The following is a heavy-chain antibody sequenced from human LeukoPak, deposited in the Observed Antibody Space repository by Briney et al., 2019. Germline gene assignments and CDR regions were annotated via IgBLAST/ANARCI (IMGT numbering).Heavy chain of an antibody. Sequence: PGGSLRLSCAASGFTFSSYAMSWVRQAPGKGLEWVSAISGTAGGTYYADSVKGRFTISRDNSKNTLYLQMNSLRAEDTAVYYCAKGAGYSGDDLSSYFDYWGQGTLVIVSS. V-gene: IGHV3-23*01. CDR2: ISGTAGGT. CDR1: GFTFSSYA. J-gene: IGHJ4*02. CDR3: AKGAGYSGDDLSSYFDY. D-gene: IGHD5-12*01.